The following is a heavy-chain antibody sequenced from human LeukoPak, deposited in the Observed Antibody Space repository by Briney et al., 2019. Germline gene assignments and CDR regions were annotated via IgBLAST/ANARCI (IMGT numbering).Heavy chain of an antibody. V-gene: IGHV6-1*01. J-gene: IGHJ5*02. D-gene: IGHD2-2*01. CDR1: VDSFSSNSVT. CDR2: TYYRSTWYN. Sequence: SQTLSLTCAISVDSFSSNSVTWNWIRQSPSRGLEWLGRTYYRSTWYNDYAGSVRGRITVNPDTSKNQFSLHLNSVTPEDTAVYYCARRLTQYDCFDPWGQGILVTVSS. CDR3: ARRLTQYDCFDP.